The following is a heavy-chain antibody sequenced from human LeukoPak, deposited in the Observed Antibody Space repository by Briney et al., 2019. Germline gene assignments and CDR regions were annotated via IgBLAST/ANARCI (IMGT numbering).Heavy chain of an antibody. Sequence: GASVKVSCKASGYTFTGYYMHWVRPAPGQGLEWMGWINPNSGGTNYAQKFQGRVTMPRDTSISTAYMELRRLRSDDTAVYYCARTHYVSSGYYYYYYMDVWVKGTTVTVSS. J-gene: IGHJ6*03. V-gene: IGHV1-2*02. CDR1: GYTFTGYY. D-gene: IGHD3-22*01. CDR2: INPNSGGT. CDR3: ARTHYVSSGYYYYYYMDV.